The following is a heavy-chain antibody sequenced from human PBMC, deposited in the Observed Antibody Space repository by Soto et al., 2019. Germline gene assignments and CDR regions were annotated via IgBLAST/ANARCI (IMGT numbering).Heavy chain of an antibody. J-gene: IGHJ5*02. Sequence: GGSLRLSCAASGFPFSDHAMHWVRQTPGKGLEWVSAITGRGDSTYYADSVKGRFSISRDNSKSTLYLQMMSLRAEDTAVYYCAKDLYVQPPSGWFDPWGQGTVVTVSS. D-gene: IGHD1-26*01. CDR2: ITGRGDST. CDR3: AKDLYVQPPSGWFDP. V-gene: IGHV3-23*01. CDR1: GFPFSDHA.